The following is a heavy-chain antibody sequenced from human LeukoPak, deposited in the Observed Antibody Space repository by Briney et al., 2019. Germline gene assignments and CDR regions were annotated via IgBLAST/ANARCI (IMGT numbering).Heavy chain of an antibody. CDR2: INHSGST. J-gene: IGHJ6*02. CDR3: ARGRCSSTSCYGYYYYYGMDV. V-gene: IGHV4-34*01. D-gene: IGHD2-2*01. CDR1: GFTFSSYA. Sequence: PGGSLRLSCAASGFTFSSYAMSWVRQPPGKGLEWIGEINHSGSTNYNPSLKSRVTISVDTSKNQFSLKLSSVTAADTAVYYCARGRCSSTSCYGYYYYYGMDVWGQGTTVTVSS.